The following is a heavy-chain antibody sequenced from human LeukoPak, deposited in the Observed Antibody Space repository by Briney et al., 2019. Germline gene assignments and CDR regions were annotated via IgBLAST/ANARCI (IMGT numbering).Heavy chain of an antibody. CDR1: GGSISSYY. CDR3: ARTKITMVRGVTAGNWFDP. Sequence: SETLSLTCTVSGGSISSYYWSWIRQPPGKGLEWIGYIYYSGSTNYNPSLKSRVTISVDTSKNQFSLKLSSVTAADTAVYYCARTKITMVRGVTAGNWFDPWGQGTLVTVSS. V-gene: IGHV4-59*12. D-gene: IGHD3-10*01. J-gene: IGHJ5*02. CDR2: IYYSGST.